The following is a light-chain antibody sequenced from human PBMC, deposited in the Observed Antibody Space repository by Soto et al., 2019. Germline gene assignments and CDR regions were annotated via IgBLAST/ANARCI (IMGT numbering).Light chain of an antibody. CDR2: AST. J-gene: IGKJ2*01. CDR3: QQIYSCLYT. CDR1: QSVNSY. V-gene: IGKV1-39*01. Sequence: DIQVTQSPSSLSASVGDRVTVTCRTSQSVNSYLNWYQQKPGRAPKLLIYASTNLQSVVPTRFIVLVFETYFSLTISRLQHEHSATYQFQQIYSCLYTLGKGNKLEIK.